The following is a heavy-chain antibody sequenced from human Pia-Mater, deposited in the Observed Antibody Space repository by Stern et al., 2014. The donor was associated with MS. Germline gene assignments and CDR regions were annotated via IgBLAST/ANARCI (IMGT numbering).Heavy chain of an antibody. D-gene: IGHD6-6*01. V-gene: IGHV1-46*01. J-gene: IGHJ4*02. CDR2: INPSGGSA. CDR1: GYTFTNYY. CDR3: ARDSAARLSDY. Sequence: VQLLESVAEVKKSGASVKLSCKASGYTFTNYYMHLVRQAPGHGLEWMGIINPSGGSASYAQKFQDRVTMTSDSSSSTVFMELSSLRSDDTAVYYCARDSAARLSDYWGQGTLVTVSS.